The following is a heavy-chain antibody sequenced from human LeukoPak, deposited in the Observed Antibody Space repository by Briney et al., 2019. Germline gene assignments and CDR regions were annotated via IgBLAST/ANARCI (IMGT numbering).Heavy chain of an antibody. V-gene: IGHV3-11*05. J-gene: IGHJ4*02. CDR3: ARGGGAPTYYDILAGYYNFDY. D-gene: IGHD3-9*01. CDR2: ISSSSSYT. CDR1: GFTFSDYY. Sequence: GGSLRLSCAASGFTFSDYYMSWIRQAPGKGLEGVSYISSSSSYTNCADSVKGRFTVPRDNAKNSLYLQMNSMRAEDTAVYYCARGGGAPTYYDILAGYYNFDYWGQGTLVTVSS.